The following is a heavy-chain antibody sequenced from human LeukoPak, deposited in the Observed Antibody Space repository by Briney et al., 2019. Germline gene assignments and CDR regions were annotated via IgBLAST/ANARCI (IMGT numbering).Heavy chain of an antibody. CDR3: ARSVSAAAAAFDY. Sequence: NASETLSLTCAVSGGSISSSSYYWGWIRQPPGKGLEWIGSVYYRGNTYYNPSLKSRVTTSVDTSKNQFSLKVSSVTAADTAVYYCARSVSAAAAAFDYWGQGTLVTVSS. CDR2: VYYRGNT. D-gene: IGHD6-13*01. V-gene: IGHV4-39*07. J-gene: IGHJ4*02. CDR1: GGSISSSSYY.